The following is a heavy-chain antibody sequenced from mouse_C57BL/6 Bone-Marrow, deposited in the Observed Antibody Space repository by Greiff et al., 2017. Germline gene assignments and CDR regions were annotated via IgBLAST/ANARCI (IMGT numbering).Heavy chain of an antibody. CDR1: GYTFTSYW. CDR2: IHPNSGST. CDR3: ARSGRQLRLRPWDFDV. V-gene: IGHV1-64*01. J-gene: IGHJ1*03. Sequence: VQLQQPGAELVKPGASVKLSCKASGYTFTSYWMHWVKQRPGQGLEWIGMIHPNSGSTNYNEKFKSKAPLTVDKSSSTAYMQLSSLTSEDSAVYYCARSGRQLRLRPWDFDVWGTGTTVTVSS. D-gene: IGHD3-2*02.